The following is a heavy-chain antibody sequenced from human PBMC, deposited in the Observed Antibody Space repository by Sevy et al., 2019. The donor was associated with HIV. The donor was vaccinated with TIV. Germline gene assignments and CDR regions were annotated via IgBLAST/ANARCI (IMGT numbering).Heavy chain of an antibody. D-gene: IGHD2-2*01. CDR1: GFTFNIYS. Sequence: GGSLRLSCAASGFTFNIYSMNWVRQAPGKGLEWVSSISGSSSYIFYADSVKGRFTISRDNAKNSLYLQMNSLRAEDTAVYYCAKDRGCSSTSCYGGVYYGMDVWGQGTTVTVSS. J-gene: IGHJ6*02. CDR3: AKDRGCSSTSCYGGVYYGMDV. CDR2: ISGSSSYI. V-gene: IGHV3-21*01.